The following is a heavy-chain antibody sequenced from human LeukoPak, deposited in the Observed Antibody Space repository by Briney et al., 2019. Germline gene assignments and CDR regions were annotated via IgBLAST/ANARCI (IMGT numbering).Heavy chain of an antibody. CDR1: GGSISSSY. CDR3: AREYGSGSYTYYYGMDV. CDR2: IYYSGSI. D-gene: IGHD3-10*01. V-gene: IGHV4-59*01. Sequence: SETLSLTCTVSGGSISSSYWSWVRQPPGKGLEWIGYIYYSGSINYNPSLKSRVTISVDTSKNQFSLKLSSVTAADTAVYYCAREYGSGSYTYYYGMDVWGQGTTVTVSS. J-gene: IGHJ6*02.